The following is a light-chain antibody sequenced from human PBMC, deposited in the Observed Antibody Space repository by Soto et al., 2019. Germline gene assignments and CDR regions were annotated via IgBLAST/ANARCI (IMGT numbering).Light chain of an antibody. J-gene: IGKJ1*01. CDR2: ASS. CDR3: QQLNSYPQT. Sequence: DIQMTQSPSSLSASVGDRVTITCGTSQSVSIYVNWYQQKPGKAPILLIYASSSLQSGVPSRFSGSGSGTDFTLTISSLEPEDFATYYCQQLNSYPQTFGQGTKVDIK. CDR1: QSVSIY. V-gene: IGKV1-39*01.